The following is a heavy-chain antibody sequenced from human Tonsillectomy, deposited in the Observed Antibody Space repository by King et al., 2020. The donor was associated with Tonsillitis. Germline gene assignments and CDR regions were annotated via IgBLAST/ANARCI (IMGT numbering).Heavy chain of an antibody. D-gene: IGHD5-18*01. Sequence: QLQESGPGLVKSSETLSLTCTVSAGSISSYYWSWIRQPPGKGLEWIGNIHYSGSTTYNPSLKSRVTISVDTSKNQFSLKLSSVSAADTAMYYCASNTGPQIRKFDYWGQGTLVTVSS. J-gene: IGHJ4*02. V-gene: IGHV4-59*01. CDR2: IHYSGST. CDR3: ASNTGPQIRKFDY. CDR1: AGSISSYY.